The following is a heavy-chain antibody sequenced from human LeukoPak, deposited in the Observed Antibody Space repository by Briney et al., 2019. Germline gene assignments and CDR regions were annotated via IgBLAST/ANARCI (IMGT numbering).Heavy chain of an antibody. V-gene: IGHV4-4*02. CDR1: GGSISSSNW. Sequence: SETLSLTCAVSGGSISSSNWWSWVRQPPGKGLEWIGEIYHSGSTNYNPSLKSRVTISVDKSKNQFSLKLSSVTAADTAVYYCARAVGDYGALPYYFDYWGQGTLVTVSS. J-gene: IGHJ4*02. D-gene: IGHD4-17*01. CDR2: IYHSGST. CDR3: ARAVGDYGALPYYFDY.